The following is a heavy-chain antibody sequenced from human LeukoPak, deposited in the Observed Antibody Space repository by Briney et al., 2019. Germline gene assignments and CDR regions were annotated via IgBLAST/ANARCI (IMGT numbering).Heavy chain of an antibody. D-gene: IGHD2-2*01. CDR1: GLTFSSYW. J-gene: IGHJ1*01. CDR2: IKRDGSEK. Sequence: PGGSLRLSCAVSGLTFSSYWMNWVRQAPGKGLEWVANIKRDGSEKYYVDSVKGRFTISRDNAKDSLYLQMNSLRAEDTAVYYCARGDRVPAAMSEYFQHWGQGTLVTVSS. V-gene: IGHV3-7*04. CDR3: ARGDRVPAAMSEYFQH.